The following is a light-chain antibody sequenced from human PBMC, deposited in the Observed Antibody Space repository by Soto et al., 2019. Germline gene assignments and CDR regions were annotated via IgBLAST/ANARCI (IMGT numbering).Light chain of an antibody. V-gene: IGKV3-20*01. CDR2: GAS. Sequence: EFVLTQSPGTLSLSPGERATLSCRASQSVSSSYLAWYQQKPGQAPRLLIYGASNRASGIPDRFSGGASGTGFTLTISRLEPEDVAVYCCQQYGGSSPFTFGQGTKVEIK. J-gene: IGKJ2*01. CDR1: QSVSSSY. CDR3: QQYGGSSPFT.